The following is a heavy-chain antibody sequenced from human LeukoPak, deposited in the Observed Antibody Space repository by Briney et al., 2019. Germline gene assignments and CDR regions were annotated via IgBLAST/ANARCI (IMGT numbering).Heavy chain of an antibody. CDR1: GGSISSGGYY. Sequence: SETLSLTCTVSGGSISSGGYYWSWIRQHPGNGLEWIGYIYYSGSTYYNPSLKSRVTISVDTSKNQFSLKLSSVTAADTAVYYCARGDYGELYYFDYWGQGTLVTVSS. V-gene: IGHV4-31*03. CDR3: ARGDYGELYYFDY. CDR2: IYYSGST. D-gene: IGHD4-17*01. J-gene: IGHJ4*02.